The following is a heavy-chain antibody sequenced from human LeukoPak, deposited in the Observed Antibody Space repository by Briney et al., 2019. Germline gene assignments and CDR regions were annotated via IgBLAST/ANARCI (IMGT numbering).Heavy chain of an antibody. CDR1: GYSLTELS. D-gene: IGHD2-2*02. V-gene: IGHV1-24*01. CDR2: FDAETGKP. J-gene: IGHJ4*02. CDR3: AGLNCSSTSCYKGGDY. Sequence: ASGKVSCKVSGYSLTELSVHWVRQAPGKGLEWMGCFDAETGKPIYAQKFQGRVTMTEDTSVDTAYLELSSLRSEDTAVYFCAGLNCSSTSCYKGGDYWGQGTLVTVSS.